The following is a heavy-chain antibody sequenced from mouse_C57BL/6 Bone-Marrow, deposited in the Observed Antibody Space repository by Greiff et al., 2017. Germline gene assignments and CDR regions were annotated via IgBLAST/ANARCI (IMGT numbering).Heavy chain of an antibody. Sequence: QVQLQQSGAELARPGASVKLSCKASGYTFTSYGISWVKQRTGQGLEWIGEIYPRSGNTYYNEKFKGKATLTADKSPSTAYMELRSLTSEDSAVYFCARRGGYYSNWFAYWGQGTLVTVSA. CDR1: GYTFTSYG. D-gene: IGHD2-5*01. CDR3: ARRGGYYSNWFAY. V-gene: IGHV1-81*01. CDR2: IYPRSGNT. J-gene: IGHJ3*01.